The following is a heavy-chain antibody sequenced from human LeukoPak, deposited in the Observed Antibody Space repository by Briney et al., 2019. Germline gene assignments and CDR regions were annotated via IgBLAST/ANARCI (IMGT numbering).Heavy chain of an antibody. CDR1: PGITFSDYW. Sequence: GGSLRLSCAAAPGITFSDYWMNWVRQAPGKGLEWVAIIRQDGRETLHLDSVRGRFTISRDNAKSSVYLEINSLRAEDTAVYYCVGGIGWQPDYWGQGTLVTVSS. V-gene: IGHV3-7*03. CDR3: VGGIGWQPDY. CDR2: IRQDGRET. J-gene: IGHJ4*02. D-gene: IGHD6-19*01.